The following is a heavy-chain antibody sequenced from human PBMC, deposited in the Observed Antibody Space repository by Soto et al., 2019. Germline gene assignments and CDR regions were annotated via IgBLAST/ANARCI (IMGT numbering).Heavy chain of an antibody. V-gene: IGHV3-33*01. D-gene: IGHD2-15*01. CDR1: GFTFSSYG. CDR2: IWYDGSNK. Sequence: QVQLVESGGGVVQPGRSLRLSCAASGFTFSSYGMHWVRQAPGKGLEWVAIIWYDGSNKYYADSVKGRFTISRDNSKTTLYLEMNGLRAEDTAVYYCARGGWRANWYFDLWGRGTLVTVSA. J-gene: IGHJ2*01. CDR3: ARGGWRANWYFDL.